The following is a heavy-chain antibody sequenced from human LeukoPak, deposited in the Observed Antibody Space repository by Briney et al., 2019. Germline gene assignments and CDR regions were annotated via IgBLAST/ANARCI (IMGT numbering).Heavy chain of an antibody. J-gene: IGHJ3*02. CDR1: GASISNYY. CDR2: IHTSGST. CDR3: ARQRDDAFDI. V-gene: IGHV4-4*07. Sequence: SETLSLTCTVSGASISNYYWSWIRQPAGKGLEWIGRIHTSGSTNYNPSLKSRVTMSVDTSKNQISLKLSSVTAADTAVYYCARQRDDAFDIWGQGTMVTVSS.